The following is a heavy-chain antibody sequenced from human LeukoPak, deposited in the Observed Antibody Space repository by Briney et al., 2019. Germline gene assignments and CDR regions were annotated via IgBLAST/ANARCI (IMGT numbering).Heavy chain of an antibody. J-gene: IGHJ4*02. D-gene: IGHD1-1*01. V-gene: IGHV4-59*01. CDR3: ARDMGTTWGDY. CDR1: GGSFSGYY. Sequence: SETLSLTCAVYGGSFSGYYWSWIRQPPGKGLEWIGYIYYSGSTNYNPSLKSRVTISVDTSKNQFSLKLSSVTAADTAVYYCARDMGTTWGDYWGQGTLVTVSS. CDR2: IYYSGST.